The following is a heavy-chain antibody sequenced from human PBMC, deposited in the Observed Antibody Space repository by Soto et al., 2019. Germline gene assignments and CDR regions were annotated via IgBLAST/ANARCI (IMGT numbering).Heavy chain of an antibody. V-gene: IGHV4-4*02. D-gene: IGHD6-13*01. CDR3: ARHVLHSDRWPHYFDH. CDR1: GGSIFSTSW. Sequence: SETLSLTWAVSGGSIFSTSWWSLVRQPPGKGLEWIGEIHHDGSTNYNPSLKSRLTISVDTSKNQFSLILTSVTVADTAVYYCARHVLHSDRWPHYFDHWGQGTLVTVS. J-gene: IGHJ4*02. CDR2: IHHDGST.